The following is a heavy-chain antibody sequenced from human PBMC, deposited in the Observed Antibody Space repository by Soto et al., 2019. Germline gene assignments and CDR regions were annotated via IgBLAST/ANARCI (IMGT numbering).Heavy chain of an antibody. D-gene: IGHD2-2*01. CDR1: GYSVPSNSAA. CDR3: ASSPPKKCASCYFGPLACYSGMDV. CDR2: TYYRSKWYN. J-gene: IGHJ6*02. V-gene: IGHV6-1*01. Sequence: SQTLSLTCALSGYSVPSNSAAWNWIRQSPSRGLEWLGRTYYRSKWYNDYAVSVKSRITINPDTSKNQFSLQLNAVTPEDTAVYYSASSPPKKCASCYFGPLACYSGMDVWCQGTT.